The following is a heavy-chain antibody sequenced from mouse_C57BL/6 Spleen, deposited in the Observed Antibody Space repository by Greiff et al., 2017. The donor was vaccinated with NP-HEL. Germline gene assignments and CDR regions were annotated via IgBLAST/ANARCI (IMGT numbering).Heavy chain of an antibody. CDR2: IDPENGDT. CDR3: TGGYGGY. J-gene: IGHJ2*01. CDR1: GFNIKDDY. Sequence: VQLQQSGAELVRPGASVKLSCTASGFNIKDDYMHWVKQRPEQGLEWIGWIDPENGDTEYASKFQGKATITADTSSNTAYLQLSSLTSEDTAVYYCTGGYGGYWGQGTTLTVSS. D-gene: IGHD2-2*01. V-gene: IGHV14-4*01.